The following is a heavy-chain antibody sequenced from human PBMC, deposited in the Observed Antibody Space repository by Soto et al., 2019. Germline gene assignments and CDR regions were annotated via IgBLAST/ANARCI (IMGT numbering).Heavy chain of an antibody. D-gene: IGHD3-3*01. CDR1: GFTFSSYA. J-gene: IGHJ6*02. CDR3: AKVHSRGITISLHHYYGMDV. V-gene: IGHV3-23*01. Sequence: GGSLRLSCAASGFTFSSYAMSWVRQAPGKGLEWVSAISGSGGSTYYADSVKGRFTISRDNSKNTLYLQMNSLRAEDTAVYYCAKVHSRGITISLHHYYGMDVWGQGTTVTVSS. CDR2: ISGSGGST.